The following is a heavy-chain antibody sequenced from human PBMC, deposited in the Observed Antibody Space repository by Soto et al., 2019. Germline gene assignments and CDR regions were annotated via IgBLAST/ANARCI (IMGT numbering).Heavy chain of an antibody. CDR2: INDDGGEK. J-gene: IGHJ5*02. CDR1: GFTFINYA. CDR3: AKEETNCSGGSCYSAWFDP. D-gene: IGHD2-15*01. Sequence: GGSLRLSCAASGFTFINYAMNWVRQAPGKGLEWVANINDDGGEKYYVDSVKGRFIISRDNAKNTLYLQMNSLRAEDTAVYYCAKEETNCSGGSCYSAWFDPWGQGTLVTVSS. V-gene: IGHV3-7*03.